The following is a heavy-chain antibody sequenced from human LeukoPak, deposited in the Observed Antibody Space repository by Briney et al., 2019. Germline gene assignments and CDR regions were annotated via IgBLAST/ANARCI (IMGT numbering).Heavy chain of an antibody. Sequence: GGSLRLSCAASGFTFSSYEMNWVRQAPGKGLEWVSYISSSGSTIYYADSVKGRFTISRDNAKNSLYLQMNSLRVEDTDVYYCARDVGASAPDAFDIWGQGTMVTVSS. D-gene: IGHD1-26*01. V-gene: IGHV3-48*03. CDR2: ISSSGSTI. J-gene: IGHJ3*02. CDR1: GFTFSSYE. CDR3: ARDVGASAPDAFDI.